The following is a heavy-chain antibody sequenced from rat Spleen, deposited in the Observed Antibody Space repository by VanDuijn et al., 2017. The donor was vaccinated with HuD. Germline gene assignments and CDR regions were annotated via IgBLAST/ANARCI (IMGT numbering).Heavy chain of an antibody. CDR1: GFSFSNYG. J-gene: IGHJ2*01. CDR2: ISTGGGNT. D-gene: IGHD1-11*01. V-gene: IGHV5S13*01. Sequence: EVQLVESGEGLVQPGRSLKLSCAASGFSFSNYGMSWVRQAPTRGLEWVASISTGGGNTYYRDSVKGRFTISRDNAKTTLYLQMDSLRSEDTATYYCTRDRAEGPLFDYWGQGVMVTVSS. CDR3: TRDRAEGPLFDY.